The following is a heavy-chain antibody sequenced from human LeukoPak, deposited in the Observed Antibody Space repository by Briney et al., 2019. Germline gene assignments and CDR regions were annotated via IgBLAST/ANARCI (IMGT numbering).Heavy chain of an antibody. CDR1: GFTFSSYW. CDR3: ARNDLYFDL. CDR2: IKQDGSEK. J-gene: IGHJ2*01. Sequence: PGGSLRLSCTASGFTFSSYWMSWVRQAPGKGLEWVANIKQDGSEKNYVDSVKGRLTISRDNTKNSLYLQMNSLRAEDTAVYYCARNDLYFDLWGRGTLVTVSS. V-gene: IGHV3-7*01. D-gene: IGHD1-1*01.